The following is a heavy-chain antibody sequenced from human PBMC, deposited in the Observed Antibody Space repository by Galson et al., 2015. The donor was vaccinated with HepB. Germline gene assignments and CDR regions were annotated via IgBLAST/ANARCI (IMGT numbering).Heavy chain of an antibody. CDR3: ASGDSGYGDYNWFDT. D-gene: IGHD4-17*01. V-gene: IGHV3-21*01. CDR2: ISSGSIYI. J-gene: IGHJ5*02. CDR1: GFTFSSYT. Sequence: SLRLSCAASGFTFSSYTMNWVRQAPGKGLEWVSSISSGSIYIYYADSLKGRFTISRDNAKNSLYLQMNSLRAEDTAVYYCASGDSGYGDYNWFDTWGQGTQVTVSS.